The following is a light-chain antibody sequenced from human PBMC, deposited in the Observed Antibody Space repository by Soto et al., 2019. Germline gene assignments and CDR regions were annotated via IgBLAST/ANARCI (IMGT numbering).Light chain of an antibody. CDR1: SSDVGSYNR. CDR3: YSYTSSSTYV. J-gene: IGLJ1*01. CDR2: EVS. V-gene: IGLV2-18*02. Sequence: QSALTQPPSVSGSPGQSVAISCTGTSSDVGSYNRVSWYQQSPGTAPKLMIYEVSNRPSGVPDRFSGSKSGNTASLTISGLQPEDEADYYCYSYTSSSTYVFGTGTKVTVL.